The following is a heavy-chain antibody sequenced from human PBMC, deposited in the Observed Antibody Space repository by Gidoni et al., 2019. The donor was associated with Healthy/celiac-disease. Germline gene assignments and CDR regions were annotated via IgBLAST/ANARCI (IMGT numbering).Heavy chain of an antibody. CDR2: IYYSAST. D-gene: IGHD3-3*01. V-gene: IGHV4-39*01. CDR1: GGPISSSSYS. CDR3: ARQGLEWLPYYTPGSDYGMDV. Sequence: QLQLQESGPGLVKPSETLSLTRTVSGGPISSSSYSLGRIRQPPGKGLEWIGSIYYSASTYYNPSLKSRVTISVDTSKNQFSLKLSSVTAADTAVYYCARQGLEWLPYYTPGSDYGMDVWGQGTTVTVSS. J-gene: IGHJ6*02.